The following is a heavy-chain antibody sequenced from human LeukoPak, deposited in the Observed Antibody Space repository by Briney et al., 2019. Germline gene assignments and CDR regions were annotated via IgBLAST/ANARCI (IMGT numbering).Heavy chain of an antibody. CDR2: IRYDGSDK. Sequence: PGGSLRLSCAASGFTFSSYGMHWVRQAPGKGLEWVAFIRYDGSDKYYADSVKGRFTISRDNSKNTLYLQMNSLRAEDTAIYYCANAAFYYTSGTYVWGQGTLVTVSS. CDR3: ANAAFYYTSGTYV. D-gene: IGHD3-10*01. CDR1: GFTFSSYG. J-gene: IGHJ4*02. V-gene: IGHV3-30*02.